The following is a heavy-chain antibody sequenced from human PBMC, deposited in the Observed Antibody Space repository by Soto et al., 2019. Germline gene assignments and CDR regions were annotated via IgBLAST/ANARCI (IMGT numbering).Heavy chain of an antibody. CDR1: GGSISSSSYY. V-gene: IGHV4-39*01. J-gene: IGHJ6*03. CDR3: ARLGARVYYYMDV. CDR2: IYYSGST. Sequence: SETLSLTCTVSGGSISSSSYYWGWIRQPPGKGLEWIGSIYYSGSTYYNTSLKSRVNISVDTSKNQFSLKLSSVTAADTAVYYCARLGARVYYYMDVWGKGTTVTVSS.